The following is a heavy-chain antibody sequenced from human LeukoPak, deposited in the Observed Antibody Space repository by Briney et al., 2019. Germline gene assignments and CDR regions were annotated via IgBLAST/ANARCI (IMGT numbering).Heavy chain of an antibody. D-gene: IGHD1-14*01. CDR1: GFTFDDYT. J-gene: IGHJ5*02. V-gene: IGHV3-43*01. CDR3: AKVFVLMRGTPENWFDP. CDR2: ISWDGDNT. Sequence: GGSLRLSCAASGFTFDDYTMHWVRQAPGKGLEWVSLISWDGDNTYYADSVRGRFTISRDNSMDTLYLQMNSLRDEDTAIYFCAKVFVLMRGTPENWFDPWGQGTLVTVSS.